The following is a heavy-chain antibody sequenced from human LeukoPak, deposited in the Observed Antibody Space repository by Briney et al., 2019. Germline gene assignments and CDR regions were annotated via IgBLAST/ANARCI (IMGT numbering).Heavy chain of an antibody. J-gene: IGHJ4*02. V-gene: IGHV4-34*01. CDR1: GGSFSGYY. CDR3: AKGRHIVVVTAIRY. D-gene: IGHD2-21*02. Sequence: NASETLSLTCAVYGGSFSGYYWSWIRQPPGKGLEWIGEINHSGSTNYNPSLESRVTISVDTSKNQFSLKLSSVTAADTAVYYCAKGRHIVVVTAIRYWGQGTLVTVSS. CDR2: INHSGST.